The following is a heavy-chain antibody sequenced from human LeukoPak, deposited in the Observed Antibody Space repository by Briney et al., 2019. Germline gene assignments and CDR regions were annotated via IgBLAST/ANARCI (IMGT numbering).Heavy chain of an antibody. CDR3: ARLDTAMVTYPFDI. J-gene: IGHJ3*02. CDR2: INSDGSST. CDR1: GFTFSGYW. V-gene: IGHV3-74*01. Sequence: GGSLRLSCAAAGFTFSGYWTHWVRQAPGMGLVWVSRINSDGSSTNYADSVRGRFTISRDNAKNTLYLQMNSLRAKDTAVYYCARLDTAMVTYPFDIWGQGTMVTVSS. D-gene: IGHD5-18*01.